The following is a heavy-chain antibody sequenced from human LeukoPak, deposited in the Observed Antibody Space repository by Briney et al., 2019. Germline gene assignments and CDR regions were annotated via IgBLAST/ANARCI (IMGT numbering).Heavy chain of an antibody. J-gene: IGHJ4*02. Sequence: SVKVSCKASGFTFTSSAVQWVRQARGQRLEWIGWIVVGSGNTNYAQKFQERVTITRDMSTSTAYMELSSLRSQDTAVYYCAADPTYYDILTGYYSFDYWGQGTLVTVSS. CDR3: AADPTYYDILTGYYSFDY. CDR2: IVVGSGNT. CDR1: GFTFTSSA. V-gene: IGHV1-58*01. D-gene: IGHD3-9*01.